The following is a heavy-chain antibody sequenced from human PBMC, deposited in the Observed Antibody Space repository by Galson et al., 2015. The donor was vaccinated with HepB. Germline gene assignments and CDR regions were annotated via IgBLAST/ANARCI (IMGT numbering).Heavy chain of an antibody. V-gene: IGHV4-61*02. CDR2: IYTSGST. Sequence: TLSLTCTVSGGSISSGSYYWSWIRQPAGKGLEWIGRIYTSGSTNYNPPLKSRVTISVDTSKNQFSLKLSSVTAADTAVYYCARDSGITPDYWGQGTLVTVSS. D-gene: IGHD5-24*01. CDR1: GGSISSGSYY. CDR3: ARDSGITPDY. J-gene: IGHJ4*02.